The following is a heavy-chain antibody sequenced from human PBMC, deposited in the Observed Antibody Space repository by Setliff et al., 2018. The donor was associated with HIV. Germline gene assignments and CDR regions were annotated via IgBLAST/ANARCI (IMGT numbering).Heavy chain of an antibody. J-gene: IGHJ4*02. CDR2: INHSGST. V-gene: IGHV4-34*01. D-gene: IGHD3-22*01. CDR1: GGSLSGYH. Sequence: TETLSLTCAVYGGSLSGYHWSWIRQSPEKGLEWIGEINHSGSTNYNPSLKSRVAMSVDTSKNQFSLKLSSVTAADTAVYYCARGGGYDRSGYYPFDYWGQGTPVTVSS. CDR3: ARGGGYDRSGYYPFDY.